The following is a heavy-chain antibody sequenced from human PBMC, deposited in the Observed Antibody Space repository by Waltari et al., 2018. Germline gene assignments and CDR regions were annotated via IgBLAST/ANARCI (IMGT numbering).Heavy chain of an antibody. Sequence: HLQLQESGPGLVKPSGTLSLTCSVSGGSINSTAFYWGWIRQPPGKGLEWISTANDRRATYFNPSLRGRVTRSVDTSKRQFSLKRTSVTAADTAVYYCATQSVLTSFGSAHPTWFDSWGQGTPVTVSS. V-gene: IGHV4-39*01. J-gene: IGHJ5*01. CDR2: ANDRRAT. CDR3: ATQSVLTSFGSAHPTWFDS. D-gene: IGHD3-9*01. CDR1: GGSINSTAFY.